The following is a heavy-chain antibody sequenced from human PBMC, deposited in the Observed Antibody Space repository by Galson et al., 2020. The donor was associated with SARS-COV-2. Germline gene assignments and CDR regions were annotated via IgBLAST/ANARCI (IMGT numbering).Heavy chain of an antibody. J-gene: IGHJ4*02. CDR3: ARGFYDSSGY. D-gene: IGHD3-22*01. CDR2: INHSGST. Sequence: SETLSLTCAVSGGSFSGYYWSWIRQPPGKGLEWIGEINHSGSTNYNPSLESRVTISVDTYKNQFPLKLSSVTAADTAVYYCARGFYDSSGYWGQGTLVTVSS. V-gene: IGHV4-34*01. CDR1: GGSFSGYY.